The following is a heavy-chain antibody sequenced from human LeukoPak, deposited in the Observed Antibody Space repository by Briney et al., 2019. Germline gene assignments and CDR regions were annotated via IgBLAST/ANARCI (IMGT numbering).Heavy chain of an antibody. CDR3: ARPMAQLGAFDI. Sequence: SETLSLTCTVSGGSISSYYWSWIRQPPGKGLEWIGYIYYSGSTNYNPSLKSRVTISVDTSKNQFSLKLNSVTAADTAVYYCARPMAQLGAFDIWGQGTMVTVSS. CDR1: GGSISSYY. J-gene: IGHJ3*02. V-gene: IGHV4-59*08. CDR2: IYYSGST. D-gene: IGHD2-2*01.